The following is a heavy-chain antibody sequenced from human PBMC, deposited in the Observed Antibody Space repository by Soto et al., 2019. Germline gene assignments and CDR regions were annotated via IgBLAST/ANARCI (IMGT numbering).Heavy chain of an antibody. CDR1: GDSISSSIW. CDR3: SRRGDGSGSLDY. D-gene: IGHD3-10*01. V-gene: IGHV4-4*01. J-gene: IGHJ4*02. Sequence: QVQLQESGPGLVKPPGTLSLTCAVSGDSISSSIWWSWVRLPPGKGLEWIGEIYHSGTTNYKPSLKSRVTISVDKSKNQFSLKMNSLTAADTAVYCCSRRGDGSGSLDYWGQVTLVTVFS. CDR2: IYHSGTT.